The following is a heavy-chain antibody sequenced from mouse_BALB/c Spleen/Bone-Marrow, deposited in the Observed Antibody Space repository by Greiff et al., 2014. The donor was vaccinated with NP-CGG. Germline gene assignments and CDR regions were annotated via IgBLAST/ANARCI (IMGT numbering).Heavy chain of an antibody. Sequence: EVQLQQSGAELVKPGASVRLSCTASGFNIKDTYMHWVKQRPEQGLGWIGRIYPANGDTKFDPKFQGKATITADTSPNTAYMQLSSLTSEDTAVNYCAIYDNCLMDYWGQGTSVTVSS. J-gene: IGHJ4*01. CDR1: GFNIKDTY. CDR3: AIYDNCLMDY. D-gene: IGHD2-1*01. V-gene: IGHV14-3*02. CDR2: IYPANGDT.